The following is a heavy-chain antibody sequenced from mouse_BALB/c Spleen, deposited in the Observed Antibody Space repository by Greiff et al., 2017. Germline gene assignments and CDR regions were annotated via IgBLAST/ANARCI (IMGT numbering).Heavy chain of an antibody. CDR2: ISYSGST. V-gene: IGHV3-2*02. J-gene: IGHJ4*01. CDR3: AKGDYGRYAMDY. D-gene: IGHD1-1*01. Sequence: EVQLQESGPGLVKPSQSLSLTCTVTGYSITSDYAWNWIRQFPGNKLEWMGYISYSGSTSYNPSLKSRISITRDTSKNQFFLQLNSVTTEDTATYYCAKGDYGRYAMDYWGQGTSVTVSS. CDR1: GYSITSDYA.